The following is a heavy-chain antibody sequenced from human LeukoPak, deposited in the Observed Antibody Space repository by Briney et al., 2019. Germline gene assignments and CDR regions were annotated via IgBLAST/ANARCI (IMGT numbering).Heavy chain of an antibody. CDR1: GFIFSYYA. Sequence: GGLLRLSRAASGFIFSYYAMTWVRLAPGKGLGWVSTFRGGGGSAFHAASVRGRFTISRDNSRSTLYLQMNSLRAEDSALYYCARSDYINYPPNYWGQGTLVTVSS. CDR2: FRGGGGSA. J-gene: IGHJ4*02. V-gene: IGHV3-23*01. D-gene: IGHD4-11*01. CDR3: ARSDYINYPPNY.